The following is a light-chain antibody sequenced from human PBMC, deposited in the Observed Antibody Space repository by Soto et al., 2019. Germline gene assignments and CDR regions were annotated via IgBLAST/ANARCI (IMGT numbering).Light chain of an antibody. Sequence: EIVFTQSPGTLSLSPGERATLSCSASQSVSSSYLAWYQQKPGQAPRLLIYGASSRATGITDRFSGSGSGTDFTLTISRLEPEDFAVYYCQQYGSSPWTFGQGTKVEIK. CDR2: GAS. J-gene: IGKJ1*01. CDR1: QSVSSSY. V-gene: IGKV3-20*01. CDR3: QQYGSSPWT.